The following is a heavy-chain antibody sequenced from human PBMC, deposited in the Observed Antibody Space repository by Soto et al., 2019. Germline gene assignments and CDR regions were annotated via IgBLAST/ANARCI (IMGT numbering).Heavy chain of an antibody. J-gene: IGHJ6*02. Sequence: EVQLVESGGGLIQPGGSLRLSCAASGFTVSSNYMNWVRQAPGKGLEWVSAIYSGGSTCYADSVKGRFTISRDNSKNTLYLQMNSLRAEDTAVYYCARDREFHGSPYGMDVWGQGTTVTVSS. CDR3: ARDREFHGSPYGMDV. CDR1: GFTVSSNY. V-gene: IGHV3-53*01. D-gene: IGHD3-10*01. CDR2: IYSGGST.